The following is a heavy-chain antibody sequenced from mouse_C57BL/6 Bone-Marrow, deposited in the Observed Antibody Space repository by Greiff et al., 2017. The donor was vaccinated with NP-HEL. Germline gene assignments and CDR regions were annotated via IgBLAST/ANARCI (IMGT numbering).Heavy chain of an antibody. CDR3: ARRGDGYYGGFAY. CDR2: IWSGGST. CDR1: GFSLTSYG. V-gene: IGHV2-2*01. J-gene: IGHJ3*01. D-gene: IGHD2-3*01. Sequence: VQLQQSGPGLVQPSQSLSITCTVSGFSLTSYGVHWVRQSPGKGLEWLGVIWSGGSTDYNAAFISRLSISKDNSKSQVFFKMNSLQADDTAIYYCARRGDGYYGGFAYWGQGTLVTVSA.